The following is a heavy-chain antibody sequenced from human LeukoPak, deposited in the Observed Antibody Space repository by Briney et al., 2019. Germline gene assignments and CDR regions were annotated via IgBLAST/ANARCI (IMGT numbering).Heavy chain of an antibody. CDR2: IYYSGSN. V-gene: IGHV4-39*07. J-gene: IGHJ5*02. D-gene: IGHD6-19*01. CDR3: ARVGPGIAVAGSRIDP. CDR1: GGSISSSSYY. Sequence: SETLSPTCTVSGGSISSSSYYWGWIRQPPGKGLEWIGNIYYSGSNYYNPSLKSRVIISVDTSKNQFSLKLSSVTAADTAVYYCARVGPGIAVAGSRIDPWGQGTLVTVSS.